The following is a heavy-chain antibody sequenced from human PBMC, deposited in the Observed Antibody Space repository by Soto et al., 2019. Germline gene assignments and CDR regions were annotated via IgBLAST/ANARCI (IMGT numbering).Heavy chain of an antibody. CDR3: AKTGTDGSWFDP. V-gene: IGHV2-70*04. Sequence: TLTLTCTFSGFSLSNSGMRVSWIRQPPGKALEWLARIDWDNDKFYKTSLRTRLTISKDTSRNQVVLTMTNMDPLDTATYYCAKTGTDGSWFDPWGQGTLVTVSS. J-gene: IGHJ5*02. D-gene: IGHD1-1*01. CDR1: GFSLSNSGMR. CDR2: IDWDNDK.